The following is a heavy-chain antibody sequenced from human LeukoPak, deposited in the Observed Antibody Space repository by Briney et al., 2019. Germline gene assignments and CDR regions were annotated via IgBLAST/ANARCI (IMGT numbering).Heavy chain of an antibody. CDR3: ARVLHKRNYDSSTYYGY. CDR2: ISSSGSTI. V-gene: IGHV3-11*04. J-gene: IGHJ4*02. D-gene: IGHD3-22*01. CDR1: GFTFSGYY. Sequence: GGSLRLSCAASGFTFSGYYMSWIRQAPGKGLEWVSYISSSGSTIYYADSVKGRFTISRDNAKNSLYLQMNSLRAEDTAVYYCARVLHKRNYDSSTYYGYWGQGTLVTVSS.